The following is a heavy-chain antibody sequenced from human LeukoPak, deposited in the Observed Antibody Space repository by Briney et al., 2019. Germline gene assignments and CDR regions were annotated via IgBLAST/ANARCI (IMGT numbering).Heavy chain of an antibody. D-gene: IGHD6-6*01. V-gene: IGHV3-33*01. J-gene: IGHJ4*02. Sequence: GRSLRLSCAASGFTFSDYGIHWVRQAPGQGLEWVALIWYDGSKKYYADSVKGRFTISRDNTKNTLYLQLYSLRADDTAVYYCARAHSSSSTFDLWGQGTLVTVSS. CDR2: IWYDGSKK. CDR3: ARAHSSSSTFDL. CDR1: GFTFSDYG.